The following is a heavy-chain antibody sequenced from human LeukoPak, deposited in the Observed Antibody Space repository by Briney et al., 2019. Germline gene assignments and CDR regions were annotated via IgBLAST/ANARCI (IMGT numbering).Heavy chain of an antibody. J-gene: IGHJ6*02. Sequence: PGGSLRLSCAASGFTFSSYRMSWVRQAPGKGLEWVANIKEDGSEKYYVDSVKGRFTISRDNAKNSLYLQMNSLRAEDTAVYYCARDGSGNRYYYYGMDVWGQGTTVTVSS. CDR1: GFTFSSYR. D-gene: IGHD2-15*01. CDR2: IKEDGSEK. V-gene: IGHV3-7*04. CDR3: ARDGSGNRYYYYGMDV.